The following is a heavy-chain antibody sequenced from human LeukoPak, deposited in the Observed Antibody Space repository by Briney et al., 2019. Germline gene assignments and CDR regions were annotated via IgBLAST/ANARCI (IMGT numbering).Heavy chain of an antibody. CDR1: GYSISSGYY. CDR2: INRSGST. J-gene: IGHJ4*02. CDR3: ASLIVVTPEYYFDY. V-gene: IGHV4-38-2*02. D-gene: IGHD3-22*01. Sequence: NASETLSLTCTVSGYSISSGYYWSWIRQPPGKGLEWIGEINRSGSTNYNPSLKSRVTISIDTSKNQFSLRLSSVTAADTAVYYCASLIVVTPEYYFDYWGQGTLVTVSS.